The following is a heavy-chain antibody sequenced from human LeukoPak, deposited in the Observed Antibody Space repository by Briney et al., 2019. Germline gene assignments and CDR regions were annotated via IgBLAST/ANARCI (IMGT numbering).Heavy chain of an antibody. CDR2: IYSGGST. Sequence: GGSLRLSCAASGFTVSSNYMSWVRQAPGKGLEWVSVIYSGGSTYYADSVKGRFTISRDDAKKSLYLQMNSLRAEDTAVYFCARYSEVYYYVDVWGTGTTVTVSS. D-gene: IGHD2-21*01. J-gene: IGHJ6*03. CDR1: GFTVSSNY. CDR3: ARYSEVYYYVDV. V-gene: IGHV3-53*01.